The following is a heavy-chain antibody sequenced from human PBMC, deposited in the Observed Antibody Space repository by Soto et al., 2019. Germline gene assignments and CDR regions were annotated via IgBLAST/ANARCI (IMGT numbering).Heavy chain of an antibody. V-gene: IGHV3-30*18. CDR2: ISYDGSNK. J-gene: IGHJ4*02. Sequence: GGSLRLSCAASGFTFSSYGMHWVRQAPGKGLEWVAVISYDGSNKYYADSVKGRFTISRDNSKNTLYLQMNSLRAEDTAVYYCAKNRQLWLPESTFDYWGQGTLVTVSS. D-gene: IGHD5-18*01. CDR1: GFTFSSYG. CDR3: AKNRQLWLPESTFDY.